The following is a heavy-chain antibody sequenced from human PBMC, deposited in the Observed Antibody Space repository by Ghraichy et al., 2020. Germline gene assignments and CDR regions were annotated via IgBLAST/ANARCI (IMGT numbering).Heavy chain of an antibody. CDR1: GYTFTSYG. D-gene: IGHD3-22*01. J-gene: IGHJ4*02. Sequence: ASVKVSCKASGYTFTSYGISWVRQAPGQGLEWMGWISAYNGNTNYAQKIQGRVTMTTDTSTSTAYMELRSLRSDDTAVYYCARLRYYYDSSGYYTGYFDYWGQGTLVTVSS. CDR2: ISAYNGNT. V-gene: IGHV1-18*01. CDR3: ARLRYYYDSSGYYTGYFDY.